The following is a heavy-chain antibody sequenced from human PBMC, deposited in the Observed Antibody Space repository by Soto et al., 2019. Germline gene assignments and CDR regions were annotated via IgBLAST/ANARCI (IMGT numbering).Heavy chain of an antibody. CDR1: GFTFSSYA. D-gene: IGHD3-10*01. CDR2: ISGSGGST. CDR3: AKASLRGSSIQLDYYYYGMDV. Sequence: GGSLRLSCAASGFTFSSYAMSWVRQAPGKGLEWVSAISGSGGSTYYADSVKGRFTISRDNSKNTLYLQMNSLRAEDTAVYYCAKASLRGSSIQLDYYYYGMDVWGQGTTVTVSS. J-gene: IGHJ6*02. V-gene: IGHV3-23*01.